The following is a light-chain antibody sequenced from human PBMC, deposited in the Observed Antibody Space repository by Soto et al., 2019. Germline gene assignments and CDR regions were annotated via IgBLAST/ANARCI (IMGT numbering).Light chain of an antibody. CDR3: QQYNSWPPT. CDR1: QGVGSD. J-gene: IGKJ4*01. CDR2: DIF. Sequence: EIVMTHSPATLSVSPGERATLSCRASQGVGSDLAWYQQKPGQAPGLVIYDIFPRATGVPTRISGSGSGTEFTLTLSSPQSEDFAVYYCQQYNSWPPTFGGGTKVDIK. V-gene: IGKV3D-15*01.